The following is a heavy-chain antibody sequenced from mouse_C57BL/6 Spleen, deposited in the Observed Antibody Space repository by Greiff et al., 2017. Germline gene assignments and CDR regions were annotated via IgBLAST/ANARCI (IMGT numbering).Heavy chain of an antibody. J-gene: IGHJ4*01. Sequence: EVQVVESGGGLVKPGGSLKLSCAASGFTFSSYAMSWVRQTPEKRLEWVATISDGGSYTYYPDNVKGRFTISRDNAKNNLYLQMSHLKSEDTAMYYCARDLGQGAMDYWGQGTSVTVSS. D-gene: IGHD3-3*01. V-gene: IGHV5-4*01. CDR3: ARDLGQGAMDY. CDR2: ISDGGSYT. CDR1: GFTFSSYA.